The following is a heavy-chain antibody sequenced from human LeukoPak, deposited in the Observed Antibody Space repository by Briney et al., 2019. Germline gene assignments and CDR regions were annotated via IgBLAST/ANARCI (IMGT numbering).Heavy chain of an antibody. CDR1: GYTFTSYD. V-gene: IGHV1-8*03. J-gene: IGHJ4*02. Sequence: ASVKVSCKASGYTFTSYDINRVRQATGQGLEWMGWMNPNSGNTGYAQKFQGRVTITRNTSISTAYMELSSLRSEDTAVYYCARVRRAVVVPAAKTYYFDYWGQGTLVTVSS. D-gene: IGHD2-2*01. CDR2: MNPNSGNT. CDR3: ARVRRAVVVPAAKTYYFDY.